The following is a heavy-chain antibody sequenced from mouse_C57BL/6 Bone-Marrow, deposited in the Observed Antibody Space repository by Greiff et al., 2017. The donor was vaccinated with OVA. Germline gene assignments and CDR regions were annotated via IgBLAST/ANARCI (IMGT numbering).Heavy chain of an antibody. J-gene: IGHJ2*01. CDR1: GFNIKDDY. D-gene: IGHD4-1*02. V-gene: IGHV14-4*01. Sequence: EVKLMESGAELVRPGASVKLSCTASGFNIKDDYMHWVKQRPEQGLEWIGRIDPENGDTEYASKFKGKATITADTSSNTAYLQLSSLTSEDTAVYYCTNFYFDYWGQGTTLTVSS. CDR3: TNFYFDY. CDR2: IDPENGDT.